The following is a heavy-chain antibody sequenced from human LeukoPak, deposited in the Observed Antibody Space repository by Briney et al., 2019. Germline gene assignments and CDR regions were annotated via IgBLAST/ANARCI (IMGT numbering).Heavy chain of an antibody. J-gene: IGHJ5*02. CDR3: ARGHYGLTP. CDR2: IFNSASTI. D-gene: IGHD3-16*01. Sequence: GGSLRLSCAASGFTFSDWYMSWLRQAPGKGLEWVSYIFNSASTIYYADSVEGRFTISRDNAQRSVFLQMNSLRAEDTAVYYCARGHYGLTPWGQGTLVTVSS. V-gene: IGHV3-11*01. CDR1: GFTFSDWY.